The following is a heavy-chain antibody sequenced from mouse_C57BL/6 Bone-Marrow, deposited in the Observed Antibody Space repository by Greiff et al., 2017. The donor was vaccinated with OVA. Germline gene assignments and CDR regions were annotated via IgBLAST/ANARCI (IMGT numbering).Heavy chain of an antibody. CDR2: IWRGGST. CDR1: GFSLTSYG. D-gene: IGHD2-5*01. J-gene: IGHJ1*03. CDR3: AKNSYSNFWYFDV. Sequence: LVESGPGLVQPSQSLSITCTVSGFSLTSYGVHWVRQSPGKGLEWLGVIWRGGSTDYNAAFMSRLSITKDNSKSQVFFKMNSLQADDTAIYYCAKNSYSNFWYFDVWGTGTTVTVSS. V-gene: IGHV2-5*01.